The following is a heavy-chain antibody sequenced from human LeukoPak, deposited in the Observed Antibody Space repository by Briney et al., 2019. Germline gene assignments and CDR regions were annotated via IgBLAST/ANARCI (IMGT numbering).Heavy chain of an antibody. J-gene: IGHJ4*02. V-gene: IGHV1-46*01. CDR3: ARNLYSSGHYVQGPWDY. CDR2: INPSGGST. D-gene: IGHD3-22*01. CDR1: GYTFTTYY. Sequence: ASVKVSCKASGYTFTTYYMHWVRQAPGQGLEWMGMINPSGGSTSYAQKFQGRVTMTRDTSTSTVYMELSSLRSEDTAVYYCARNLYSSGHYVQGPWDYWGQGTLVTVSS.